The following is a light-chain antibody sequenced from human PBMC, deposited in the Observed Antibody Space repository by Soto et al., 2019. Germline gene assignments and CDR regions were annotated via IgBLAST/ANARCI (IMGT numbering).Light chain of an antibody. Sequence: EIVLTQSPGTLSLSPGETATLSCRASQSIDSGYVDWYQQRPGLSPRLLIFDAASRATGIPDRFSSSGSGTDFTLITRRLEPEDLAVYYCHQYYRSPYTFGGGTKVEIK. V-gene: IGKV3-20*01. J-gene: IGKJ4*01. CDR2: DAA. CDR3: HQYYRSPYT. CDR1: QSIDSGY.